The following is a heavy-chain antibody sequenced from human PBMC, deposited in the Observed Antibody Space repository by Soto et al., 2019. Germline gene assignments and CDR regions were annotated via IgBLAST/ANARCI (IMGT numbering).Heavy chain of an antibody. CDR3: ALALGPTTGLDY. J-gene: IGHJ4*02. Sequence: PSETLSLTCSVSGSSTVSHYHWTCIRQPPGKGLEWMGYIFNSGTTFYNPSLTGRLSISMDTSGNHFSLELRSVTAADTAVYYCALALGPTTGLDYWGQGTLVTV. D-gene: IGHD1-26*01. CDR2: IFNSGTT. V-gene: IGHV4-31*02. CDR1: GSSTVSHYH.